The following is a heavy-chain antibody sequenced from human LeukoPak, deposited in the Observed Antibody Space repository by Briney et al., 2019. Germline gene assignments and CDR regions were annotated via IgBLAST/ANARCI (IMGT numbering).Heavy chain of an antibody. CDR3: AKETHDYVWGSYPADP. CDR1: GFTFSSYG. D-gene: IGHD3-16*02. V-gene: IGHV3-30*18. J-gene: IGHJ5*02. Sequence: GRSLRLSCAASGFTFSSYGTHWVRQAPGKGLEWVAVISYDGSNKYYADSVKGRFTISRDNSKNTLYLQMNSLRAEDTAVYYCAKETHDYVWGSYPADPWGQGTLVTVSS. CDR2: ISYDGSNK.